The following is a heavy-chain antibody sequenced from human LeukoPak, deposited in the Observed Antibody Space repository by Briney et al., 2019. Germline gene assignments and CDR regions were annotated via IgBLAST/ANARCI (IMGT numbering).Heavy chain of an antibody. CDR1: GGSISSSSYY. Sequence: SETLSLTCTVSGGSISSSSYYWGWIRQPPGKGLEWIGEIYHSGSSNYNPSLQSRVTISVDKSKNQFSLKLSSVTAADTAVYYCANYKKGGEGTAFDIWGQGTMVTVSS. V-gene: IGHV4-39*07. J-gene: IGHJ3*02. CDR2: IYHSGSS. CDR3: ANYKKGGEGTAFDI. D-gene: IGHD1-1*01.